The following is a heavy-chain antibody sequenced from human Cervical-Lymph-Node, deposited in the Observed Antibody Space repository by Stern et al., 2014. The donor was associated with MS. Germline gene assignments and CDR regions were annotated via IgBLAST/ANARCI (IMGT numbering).Heavy chain of an antibody. V-gene: IGHV1-18*01. D-gene: IGHD2-15*01. CDR1: GYTFTSYG. CDR2: ISAYNVNS. Sequence: QVQLVESGAEVKKPGASVKVSCKASGYTFTSYGISWVRQAPGHGLEWMGWISAYNVNSNESQKLRVIVTMTTDTSSSTAYMELKSLRSDDTALYYCARGLLGSENAFDIWGQGTMVTVSS. J-gene: IGHJ3*02. CDR3: ARGLLGSENAFDI.